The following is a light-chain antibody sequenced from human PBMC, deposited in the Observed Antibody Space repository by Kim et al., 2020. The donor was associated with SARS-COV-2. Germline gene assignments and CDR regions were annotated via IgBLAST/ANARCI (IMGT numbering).Light chain of an antibody. J-gene: IGKJ4*01. CDR1: QDISRW. V-gene: IGKV1-12*01. CDR2: AAS. CDR3: QQANSLPLT. Sequence: ASVGDRVTITRRASQDISRWLAWYQQKPGKATNLLIYAASLLQSGVPSRFSGSGSGTDFTLTISSLQPEDFATYYCQQANSLPLTFGGGTKVDIK.